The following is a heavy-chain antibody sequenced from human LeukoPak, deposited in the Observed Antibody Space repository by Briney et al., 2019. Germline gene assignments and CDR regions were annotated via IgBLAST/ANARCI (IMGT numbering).Heavy chain of an antibody. D-gene: IGHD1-26*01. Sequence: SETLSLTCTVSGGSISDYYWTWIRQPAGKGLEWIGRIYTSGSTNYNPSLKSRVTISIDTSKNQFSLKLSSVTAADTAVYYCARGTYSGSYIYWYFDLWGRGTLVTVSS. CDR3: ARGTYSGSYIYWYFDL. CDR2: IYTSGST. J-gene: IGHJ2*01. CDR1: GGSISDYY. V-gene: IGHV4-4*07.